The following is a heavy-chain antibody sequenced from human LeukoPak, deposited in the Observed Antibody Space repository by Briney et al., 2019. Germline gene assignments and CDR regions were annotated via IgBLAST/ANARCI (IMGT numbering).Heavy chain of an antibody. J-gene: IGHJ3*02. CDR1: GGSISSYY. Sequence: SETLSLTCTVSGGSISSYYWSWIRQPAGKGLEWIGRIYTSGSTNYNPSLKSRVTMSVDTSKNQFALKLSSVTAADTAVYYCARVRYNWNEDAFDIWGQGTMVTVSS. V-gene: IGHV4-4*07. CDR2: IYTSGST. CDR3: ARVRYNWNEDAFDI. D-gene: IGHD1-20*01.